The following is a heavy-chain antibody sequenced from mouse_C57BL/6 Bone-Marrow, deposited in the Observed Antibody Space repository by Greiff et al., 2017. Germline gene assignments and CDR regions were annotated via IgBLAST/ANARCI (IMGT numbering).Heavy chain of an antibody. D-gene: IGHD1-1*01. J-gene: IGHJ2*01. Sequence: VKLMESGPELVKPGASVKLSCKASGYTFTSYDINWVKQRPGQGLEWIGWIYPRDGSTKYNEKVKGKATLTVDTSSSTAYMELHSLTSEDSAVYFCARSGVTTVVAYYCDYWGQGTTLTVSS. V-gene: IGHV1-85*01. CDR3: ARSGVTTVVAYYCDY. CDR2: IYPRDGST. CDR1: GYTFTSYD.